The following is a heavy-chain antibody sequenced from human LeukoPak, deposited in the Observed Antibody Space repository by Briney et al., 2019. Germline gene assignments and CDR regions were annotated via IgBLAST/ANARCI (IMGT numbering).Heavy chain of an antibody. CDR2: ISGSGGST. J-gene: IGHJ3*02. V-gene: IGHV3-23*01. D-gene: IGHD5-18*01. CDR3: AKGGGYSYGYPDAFDI. CDR1: GFTFSSYA. Sequence: PGGSLRPSCAASGFTFSSYAMSWVRQAPGKGLEWVSAISGSGGSTYYADSVKGRFTISRDNSKNTLYLQMNSLRAEDTAVYYCAKGGGYSYGYPDAFDIWGQGTMVTVSS.